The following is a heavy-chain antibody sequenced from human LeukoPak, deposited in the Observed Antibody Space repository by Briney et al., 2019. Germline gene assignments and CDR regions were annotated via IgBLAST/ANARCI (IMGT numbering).Heavy chain of an antibody. CDR3: ARLGVYSSSWHFDY. V-gene: IGHV3-7*03. CDR2: IKQDGSEK. CDR1: GFTFSSYW. D-gene: IGHD6-6*01. Sequence: GGSLRLSCAASGFTFSSYWMSWVRQAPGKGLEWVANIKQDGSEKYYVDSVKGRFTISRDNAKNSLYLQMNSLRAEDTALYYCARLGVYSSSWHFDYWGQGTLVTVSS. J-gene: IGHJ4*02.